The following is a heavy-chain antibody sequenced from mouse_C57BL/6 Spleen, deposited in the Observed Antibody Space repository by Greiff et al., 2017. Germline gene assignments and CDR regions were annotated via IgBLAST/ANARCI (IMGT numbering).Heavy chain of an antibody. Sequence: SGPELVKPGASVKISCKASGYSFTDYNMNWVKQSNGKSLEWIGVINPNYGTTSYNQKFKGKATLTVDQSSSTAYMQLNSLTSEDSAVYYCARGGYYGSSDYFDYWGQGTTLTVSS. V-gene: IGHV1-39*01. CDR2: INPNYGTT. CDR1: GYSFTDYN. D-gene: IGHD1-1*01. J-gene: IGHJ2*01. CDR3: ARGGYYGSSDYFDY.